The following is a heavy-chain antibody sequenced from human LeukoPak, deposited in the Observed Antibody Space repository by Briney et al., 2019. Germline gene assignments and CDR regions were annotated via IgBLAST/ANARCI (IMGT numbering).Heavy chain of an antibody. Sequence: PSETLSLTSTASGGSLTSSSYYWGWIRQSPGKGLEWIGSIYFNGRPYYNPSLKSRVTISADTSKNQFSLKLTSVTAADTAVYYCARHWKYCSVGSCSDNWFDSWGQGTLVTVSS. CDR1: GGSLTSSSYY. V-gene: IGHV4-39*01. CDR2: IYFNGRP. D-gene: IGHD2-15*01. J-gene: IGHJ5*01. CDR3: ARHWKYCSVGSCSDNWFDS.